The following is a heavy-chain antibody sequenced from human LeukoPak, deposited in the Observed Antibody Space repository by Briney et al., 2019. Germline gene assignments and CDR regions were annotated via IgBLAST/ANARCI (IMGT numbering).Heavy chain of an antibody. CDR2: MNPSGST. J-gene: IGHJ6*03. V-gene: IGHV4-34*01. Sequence: SETLSLTCAVYGGSFSGYYWTWIRQTPEKGLEWIGEMNPSGSTSYNPSLKSRVTISVDTSKNQFSLKLSSVTAADTAVYYCARGRQDVTMIVVVMSAGSYYLDVWGKGTTVTVS. CDR3: ARGRQDVTMIVVVMSAGSYYLDV. CDR1: GGSFSGYY. D-gene: IGHD3-22*01.